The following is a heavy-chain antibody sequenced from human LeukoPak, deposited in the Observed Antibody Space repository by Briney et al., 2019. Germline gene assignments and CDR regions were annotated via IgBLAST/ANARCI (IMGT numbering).Heavy chain of an antibody. V-gene: IGHV1-46*03. CDR1: GYTLTSYY. D-gene: IGHD3-10*01. CDR2: INPSGGST. J-gene: IGHJ4*02. Sequence: ASVKVSCKASGYTLTSYYMHWVRQAPGQGLEWMGIINPSGGSTSYAQKFQGRVTMTRDTSTSTVYMELSSLRSEDTAVYYCARDEIYYGSGSFPYFDYWGQGTLVTVSS. CDR3: ARDEIYYGSGSFPYFDY.